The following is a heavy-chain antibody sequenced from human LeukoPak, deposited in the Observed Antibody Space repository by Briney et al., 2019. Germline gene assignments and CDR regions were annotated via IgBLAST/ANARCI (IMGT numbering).Heavy chain of an antibody. J-gene: IGHJ4*02. V-gene: IGHV3-74*01. CDR2: ISSDGSTT. CDR3: ARREGSSWYYFDY. D-gene: IGHD6-13*01. CDR1: GFTFSNSW. Sequence: GGSLRLSCAASGFTFSNSWMHWVRQAPGKGLIWISLISSDGSTTIYADSVEGRFTISRDNAKNTLYLQMNSLRPEDTAVYYCARREGSSWYYFDYWGQGTLVTVSS.